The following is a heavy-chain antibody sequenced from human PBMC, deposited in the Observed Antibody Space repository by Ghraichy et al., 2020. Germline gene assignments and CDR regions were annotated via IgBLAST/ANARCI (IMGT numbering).Heavy chain of an antibody. CDR3: ASSRYSYGKGIFDY. V-gene: IGHV4-31*03. J-gene: IGHJ4*02. D-gene: IGHD5-18*01. CDR1: GGSISSGGYY. Sequence: SETLSLTCTVSGGSISSGGYYWSWIRQHPGKGLEWIGYIYYSGSTYYNPSLKSRVTISVDASKNQFSLKLSSVTAADTAVYYCASSRYSYGKGIFDYWGQGTLVTVSS. CDR2: IYYSGST.